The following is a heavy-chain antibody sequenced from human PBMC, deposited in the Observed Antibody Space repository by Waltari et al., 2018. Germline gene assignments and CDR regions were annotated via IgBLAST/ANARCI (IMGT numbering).Heavy chain of an antibody. CDR2: IYTSGST. Sequence: QVQLQESGPGLVKPSETLSLTCTVSGGSISSYYWSWIRQPAGKGLEWIGRIYTSGSTNYNPSLKGRVTMSVDTSKNQCSRKLSSVTAADTAVYYCARGVGATKGYYYYYMDVWGKGTTVTISS. J-gene: IGHJ6*03. CDR3: ARGVGATKGYYYYYMDV. V-gene: IGHV4-4*07. CDR1: GGSISSYY. D-gene: IGHD1-26*01.